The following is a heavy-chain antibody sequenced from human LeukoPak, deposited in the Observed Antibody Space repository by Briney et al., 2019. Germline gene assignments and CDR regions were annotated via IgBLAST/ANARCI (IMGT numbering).Heavy chain of an antibody. V-gene: IGHV3-48*04. CDR1: GFTFSSYS. D-gene: IGHD6-19*01. CDR2: ISSSGSTI. Sequence: GGSLRLSCAASGFTFSSYSMNWVRQAPGKGLEWVSYISSSGSTIYYADSVKGRFTISRDNAKNSLYLQMNSLRAEDTAVYYCARASSGWANNAFDIWGQGTMVTVSS. J-gene: IGHJ3*02. CDR3: ARASSGWANNAFDI.